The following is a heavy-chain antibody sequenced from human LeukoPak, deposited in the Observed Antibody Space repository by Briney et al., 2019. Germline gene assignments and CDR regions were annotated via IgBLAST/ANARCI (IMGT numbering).Heavy chain of an antibody. Sequence: GGSLRLSCTASGFTFRSYWMTWVRQAPGKGLEWVAVIWYDGSNKYYADSVKGRFTIPRDNSKNTLYLQMNSLRAEDTAVYYCARDNYYYYGMDVWGQGTTVTVSS. V-gene: IGHV3-33*08. CDR3: ARDNYYYYGMDV. CDR1: GFTFRSYW. CDR2: IWYDGSNK. J-gene: IGHJ6*02.